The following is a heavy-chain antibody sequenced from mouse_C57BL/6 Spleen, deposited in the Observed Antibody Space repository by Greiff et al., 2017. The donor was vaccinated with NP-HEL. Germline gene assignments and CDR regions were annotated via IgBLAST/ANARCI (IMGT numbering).Heavy chain of an antibody. V-gene: IGHV1-26*01. CDR2: INPNNGGT. D-gene: IGHD5-5*01. CDR1: GYTFTDYY. CDR3: ARASLPPCWYFDV. J-gene: IGHJ1*03. Sequence: EVQLQQSGPELVKPGASVKISCKASGYTFTDYYMNWVKQSHGKSLEWIGDINPNNGGTSYNQKFKGKATLTVDKSSSTAYMELRSLTSEDSAVYYCARASLPPCWYFDVWGTGTTVTVSS.